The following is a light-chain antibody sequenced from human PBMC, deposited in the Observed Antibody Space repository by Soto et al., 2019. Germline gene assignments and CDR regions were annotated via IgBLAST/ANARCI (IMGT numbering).Light chain of an antibody. V-gene: IGLV1-44*01. Sequence: QSALTQPPSASGTPGRRVTISCSGSSSNVGRYAVNWYKHLPGTAPKLLIYNNNQRPSGVPDLFSGSKSGTSASLAISGLQSEDEADYYCAAWDDRLNEYVFGTGTKVTAL. CDR2: NNN. J-gene: IGLJ1*01. CDR1: SSNVGRYA. CDR3: AAWDDRLNEYV.